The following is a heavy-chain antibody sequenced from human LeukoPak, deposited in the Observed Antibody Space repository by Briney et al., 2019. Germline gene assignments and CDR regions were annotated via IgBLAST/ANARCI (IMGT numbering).Heavy chain of an antibody. CDR2: IYYSGST. J-gene: IGHJ4*02. D-gene: IGHD2-15*01. V-gene: IGHV4-31*03. Sequence: SETLSLTCTVSGGSISSGGYYWSWIRQHPGKGLEWIGYIYYSGSTYYNPSLKSRVTISADTSKNQFSLKLSSVTAADTAVYYCARAGVAVVPFDYWGQGTLVTVSS. CDR3: ARAGVAVVPFDY. CDR1: GGSISSGGYY.